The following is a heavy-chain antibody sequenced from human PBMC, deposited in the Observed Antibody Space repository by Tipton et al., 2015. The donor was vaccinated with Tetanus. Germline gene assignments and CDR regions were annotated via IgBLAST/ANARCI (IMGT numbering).Heavy chain of an antibody. CDR1: GFTFKNHG. CDR3: VRWANIGYVYNAFDL. CDR2: IWYGGSNK. D-gene: IGHD2/OR15-2a*01. J-gene: IGHJ3*01. Sequence: SLRLSCEGSGFTFKNHGISWVRQTPAKGLEWVALIWYGGSNKDYADSVRGRFTISRDNSKSTVFLQMNSLRADDTALYYCVRWANIGYVYNAFDLWGQGTLVTVSS. V-gene: IGHV3-33*03.